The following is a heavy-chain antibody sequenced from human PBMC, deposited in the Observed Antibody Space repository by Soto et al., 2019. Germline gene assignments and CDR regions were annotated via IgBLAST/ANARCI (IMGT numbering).Heavy chain of an antibody. V-gene: IGHV4-34*01. CDR3: ARGPDLAVAGPFYY. J-gene: IGHJ4*02. CDR1: GGSFSGYY. CDR2: INHSGST. Sequence: PSETLSLTCAVYGGSFSGYYWSWIRQPPGKGLEWIGEINHSGSTNYNPSLKSRVTISVDTSKNQFSLKLSSVTAADTAVYYCARGPDLAVAGPFYYWGQGTLVTVSS. D-gene: IGHD6-19*01.